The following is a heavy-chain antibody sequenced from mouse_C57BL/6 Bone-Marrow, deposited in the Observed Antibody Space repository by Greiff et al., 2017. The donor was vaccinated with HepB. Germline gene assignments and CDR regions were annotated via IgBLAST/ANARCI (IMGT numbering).Heavy chain of an antibody. Sequence: VQLQQSGAELARPGASVKLSCKASGYTFTSYGISWVKQRTGQGLEWIGEIYPRSGNTYYNETFKGKATLTADKSSSTAYMELRSLTSEDSAVYGGARGGYDAHSYWYFDVWGTGTTVTVSS. CDR3: ARGGYDAHSYWYFDV. CDR1: GYTFTSYG. CDR2: IYPRSGNT. J-gene: IGHJ1*03. D-gene: IGHD2-2*01. V-gene: IGHV1-81*01.